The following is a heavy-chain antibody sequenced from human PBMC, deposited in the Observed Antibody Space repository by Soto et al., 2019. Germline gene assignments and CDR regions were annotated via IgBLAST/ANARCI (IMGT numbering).Heavy chain of an antibody. J-gene: IGHJ3*01. D-gene: IGHD6-13*01. CDR2: IYYSGNT. CDR3: AKPAIAAAGLGAFDF. V-gene: IGHV4-39*01. CDR1: GGSISSSSYY. Sequence: QLQLQESGPGLVKPSETLSLTCTVSGGSISSSSYYWGWIRQPPGKGLEWIGSIYYSGNTYYNPSLKSRVTKSVDPSKNQSSRKLSSVTAADTALYYCAKPAIAAAGLGAFDFWGQGTMVTDSS.